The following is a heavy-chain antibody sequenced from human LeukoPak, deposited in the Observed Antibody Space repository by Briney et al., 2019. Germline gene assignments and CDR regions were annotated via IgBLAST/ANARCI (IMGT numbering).Heavy chain of an antibody. J-gene: IGHJ4*02. V-gene: IGHV3-23*01. CDR2: ISGNGAST. Sequence: GGSLRLSCAASGFTFTNYAMTWVRPAPGKGLECVSGISGNGASTYYADSVKGRFTISRDNRKNTLYLQMNSLRTEDTAVYYCAKAASGWYYDYWGQGTLVTVSS. D-gene: IGHD6-19*01. CDR1: GFTFTNYA. CDR3: AKAASGWYYDY.